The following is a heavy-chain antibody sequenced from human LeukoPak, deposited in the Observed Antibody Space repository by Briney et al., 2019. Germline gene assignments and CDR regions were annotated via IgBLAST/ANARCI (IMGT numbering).Heavy chain of an antibody. J-gene: IGHJ4*02. Sequence: PGGSLRLSWAASGFTFSSYSMNWVREAPGTGLGWVSFIRSSSIYIYYADSVKGRFTISRDKAKNSLYLQMNSLRAEDTAVYYCARPGIAVAGEFFDYWGQGTLVTVSS. CDR1: GFTFSSYS. CDR2: IRSSSIYI. V-gene: IGHV3-21*06. D-gene: IGHD6-19*01. CDR3: ARPGIAVAGEFFDY.